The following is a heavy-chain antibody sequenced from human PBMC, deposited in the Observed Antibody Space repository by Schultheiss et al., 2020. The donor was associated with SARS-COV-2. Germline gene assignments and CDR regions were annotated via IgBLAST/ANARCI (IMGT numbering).Heavy chain of an antibody. Sequence: SETLSLTCTVSGGSISSSNWWSWVRQPPGKGLEWIGEIYHSGSTNYNPSLKSRVTISVDTSKNQFSLKLSSVTAADTAVYYCARGGAPGTFDYWGQGTLVTVSS. V-gene: IGHV4-4*02. J-gene: IGHJ4*02. CDR2: IYHSGST. D-gene: IGHD6-13*01. CDR1: GGSISSSNW. CDR3: ARGGAPGTFDY.